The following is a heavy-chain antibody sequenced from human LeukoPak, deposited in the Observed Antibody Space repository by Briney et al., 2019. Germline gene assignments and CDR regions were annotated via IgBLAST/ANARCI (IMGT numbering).Heavy chain of an antibody. CDR2: IVPDGSEK. Sequence: ETLRLSCAASGFSFSSYWMTWVRQAPGKGLEWVANIVPDGSEKYYVESVRGRFTISRDNAKNSLYLQMKSLRAEDTAVYYCAKDLLQTRWGEGFDYWGQGTLVTVSS. CDR3: AKDLLQTRWGEGFDY. D-gene: IGHD3-10*01. J-gene: IGHJ4*02. CDR1: GFSFSSYW. V-gene: IGHV3-7*03.